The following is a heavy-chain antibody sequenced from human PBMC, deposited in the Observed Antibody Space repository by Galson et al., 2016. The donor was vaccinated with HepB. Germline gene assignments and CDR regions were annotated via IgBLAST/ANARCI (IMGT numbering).Heavy chain of an antibody. J-gene: IGHJ4*02. CDR3: VRGGQLKRGVIDY. V-gene: IGHV1-18*01. Sequence: SVKVSCKASGYIFTNFGISWVRQAPGQGLEWMGWISEYHGDIKYAQKFEDRVTMTTDTTTNTAYMELRSLRSDDTAVYYCVRGGQLKRGVIDYWGQGTLVTVSS. CDR2: ISEYHGDI. CDR1: GYIFTNFG. D-gene: IGHD1-1*01.